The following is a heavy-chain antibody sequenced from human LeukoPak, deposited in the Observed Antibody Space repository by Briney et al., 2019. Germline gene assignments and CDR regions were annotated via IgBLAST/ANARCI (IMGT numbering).Heavy chain of an antibody. V-gene: IGHV3-30*04. Sequence: PGRSLRLSCAASGFAFSSYAMHWVRQAPGKGLEWVAIISYDGITEDYSDSVKGRFSISRDNTKNTLFLQMNSLRAEDTAVYYCAKEVRGDAFDIWGQGTMVTVSS. CDR2: ISYDGITE. CDR1: GFAFSSYA. J-gene: IGHJ3*02. D-gene: IGHD3-16*01. CDR3: AKEVRGDAFDI.